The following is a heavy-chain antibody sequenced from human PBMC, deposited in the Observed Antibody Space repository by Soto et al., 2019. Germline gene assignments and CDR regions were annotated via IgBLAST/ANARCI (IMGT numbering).Heavy chain of an antibody. V-gene: IGHV3-48*02. CDR2: ITASTTTI. J-gene: IGHJ6*02. CDR3: ARDGRRGYDMDV. D-gene: IGHD1-1*01. Sequence: GRSLRLSCVGSGFTFTDYSVNWVRQAPGKGLEWLSFITASTTTIYYADSVKGRFTISRDNAKNSVYLQMNSLRDEDTAVYYCARDGRRGYDMDVWGQGTTVTVSS. CDR1: GFTFTDYS.